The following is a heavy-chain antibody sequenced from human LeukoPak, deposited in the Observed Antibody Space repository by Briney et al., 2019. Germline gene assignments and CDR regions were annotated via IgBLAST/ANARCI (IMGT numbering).Heavy chain of an antibody. CDR1: GGTFSSYA. Sequence: GASVKVSCKASGGTFSSYAISWVRQAPGQGLEWMGRIIPILGIANYAQKFQGRVTITADRSTSTAYMELSSLRSEDTAVYYCARVVRGSNYYYGMDVWGQGTTVTVSS. J-gene: IGHJ6*02. CDR3: ARVVRGSNYYYGMDV. V-gene: IGHV1-69*04. CDR2: IIPILGIA. D-gene: IGHD3-10*02.